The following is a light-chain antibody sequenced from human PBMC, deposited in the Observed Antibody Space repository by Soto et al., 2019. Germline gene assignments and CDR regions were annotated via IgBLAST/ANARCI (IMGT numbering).Light chain of an antibody. Sequence: DIQMTQSPSSLSTSVGDRVTITCRASQGISNYLAWYQQKPGKVPKLLIYAASTLQSGVPSRFSGSGSGTDFTLTISSLQPEDFATYYCQQSYSTWTFGQGTKVDIK. CDR2: AAS. CDR1: QGISNY. V-gene: IGKV1-27*01. CDR3: QQSYSTWT. J-gene: IGKJ1*01.